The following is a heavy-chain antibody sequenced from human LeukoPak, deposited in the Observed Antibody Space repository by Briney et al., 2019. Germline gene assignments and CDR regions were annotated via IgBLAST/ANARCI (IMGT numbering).Heavy chain of an antibody. Sequence: SGTLSLTCAVSGGSISSSNWWSWVRQPPGKGLEWIGEIYHSGSTNYNPSLKSRVTISVDTSKNQFSLKLSSVTAADTAVYYCASEDIVVVPAAIGGAWGQGTLVTVSS. CDR3: ASEDIVVVPAAIGGA. CDR1: GGSISSSNW. J-gene: IGHJ5*02. V-gene: IGHV4-4*02. D-gene: IGHD2-2*02. CDR2: IYHSGST.